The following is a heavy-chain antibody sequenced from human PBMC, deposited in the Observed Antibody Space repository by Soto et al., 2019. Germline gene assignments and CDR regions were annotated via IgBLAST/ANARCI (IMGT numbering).Heavy chain of an antibody. CDR3: ARDSGYCISTSCYTPTFDY. CDR2: IWYDGSNK. V-gene: IGHV3-33*01. CDR1: GFTFSSYG. D-gene: IGHD2-2*02. Sequence: QVQLVESGGGVVQPGRSLRLSCAASGFTFSSYGMHWVRQAPGKGLEWVAVIWYDGSNKYYADSVKGRFTISRDNSKNTLYRQMNRLRAEDTAVYYCARDSGYCISTSCYTPTFDYWGQGTLVTVSS. J-gene: IGHJ4*02.